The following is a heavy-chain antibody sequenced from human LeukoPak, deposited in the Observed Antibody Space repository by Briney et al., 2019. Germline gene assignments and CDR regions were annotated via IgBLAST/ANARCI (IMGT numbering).Heavy chain of an antibody. CDR1: GGSISSYY. CDR2: IYYSGST. CDR3: ARSRGNLRYNWFDP. J-gene: IGHJ5*02. Sequence: SETLSLTCTVSGGSISSYYWSWIQQPPGKGLEWIGYIYYSGSTNYNPSLKSRVTISVDTSKNQFSLKLSSVTAADTAVYYCARSRGNLRYNWFDPWGQGTLVTVSS. D-gene: IGHD4-23*01. V-gene: IGHV4-59*01.